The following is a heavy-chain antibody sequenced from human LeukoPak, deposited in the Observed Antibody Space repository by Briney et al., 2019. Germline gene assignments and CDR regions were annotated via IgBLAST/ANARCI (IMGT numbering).Heavy chain of an antibody. CDR2: INPSGGST. CDR1: GYTFTSYY. D-gene: IGHD6-19*01. J-gene: IGHJ6*02. V-gene: IGHV1-46*01. Sequence: ASVKVSCKASGYTFTSYYMHWVRQAPGQGLEWMGIINPSGGSTSYAQKFQGRVTMTRDTSTGTVYMELSSLRSEDTAVYYCARDLPAGYSSGWTVHYYYYGMDVWGQGTTVTVSS. CDR3: ARDLPAGYSSGWTVHYYYYGMDV.